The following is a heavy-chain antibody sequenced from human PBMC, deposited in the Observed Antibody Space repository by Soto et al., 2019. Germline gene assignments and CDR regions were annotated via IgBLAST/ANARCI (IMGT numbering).Heavy chain of an antibody. J-gene: IGHJ5*02. CDR1: GVSISSSSYF. Sequence: SETLSLTCTVSGVSISSSSYFWGWIRQPPGKGLEWIGIIYYSGNTFYNPSLKSRVTISVDTSKNQFSLKLSSVTAADTAVYYCARLDCSGGSRYRPPDNWFDPWGQGTLVTVSS. CDR3: ARLDCSGGSRYRPPDNWFDP. CDR2: IYYSGNT. V-gene: IGHV4-39*01. D-gene: IGHD2-15*01.